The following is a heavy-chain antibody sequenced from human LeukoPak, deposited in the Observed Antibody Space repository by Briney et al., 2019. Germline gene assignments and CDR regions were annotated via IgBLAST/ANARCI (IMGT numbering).Heavy chain of an antibody. Sequence: GGSLRLSCTTSGLTFSTSGFNWVRQAPGKGLEWVASIGPTGFDRYHADSIKGRFTISRHNANNFLYLQMDSLRAEDTAVYYCATETNGRHYDYWGQGTLLTVSS. V-gene: IGHV3-21*06. CDR3: ATETNGRHYDY. D-gene: IGHD1-14*01. J-gene: IGHJ4*02. CDR1: GLTFSTSG. CDR2: IGPTGFDR.